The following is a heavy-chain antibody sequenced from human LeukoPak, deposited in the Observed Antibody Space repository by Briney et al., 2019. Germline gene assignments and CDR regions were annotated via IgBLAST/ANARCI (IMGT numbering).Heavy chain of an antibody. CDR3: ARDGQLWPRSYFDY. D-gene: IGHD5-18*01. Sequence: SETLSLTCTVSGYSISSGYYWGWIRQPPGKGLEWIGSIYHSGSTYYNPSLKSRVTISVDTSKNQFSLKLSSVTAADTAVYYCARDGQLWPRSYFDYWGQGTLVTVSS. V-gene: IGHV4-38-2*02. CDR1: GYSISSGYY. CDR2: IYHSGST. J-gene: IGHJ4*02.